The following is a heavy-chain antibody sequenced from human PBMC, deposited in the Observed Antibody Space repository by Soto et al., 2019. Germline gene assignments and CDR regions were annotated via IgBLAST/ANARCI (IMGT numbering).Heavy chain of an antibody. V-gene: IGHV4-34*01. Sequence: QVQLQQWGAGLLKPSETLSLTCAVYGGSFSGYYWSWIRQPPGKGLEWLGEINHSGSTNYNPSLKIRVTISVDTSKNQFSLKLSSVTAADTALYYCARGRDSGSYYRFYYYYGMDVWGQGTTVTVSS. J-gene: IGHJ6*02. CDR1: GGSFSGYY. CDR3: ARGRDSGSYYRFYYYYGMDV. D-gene: IGHD1-26*01. CDR2: INHSGST.